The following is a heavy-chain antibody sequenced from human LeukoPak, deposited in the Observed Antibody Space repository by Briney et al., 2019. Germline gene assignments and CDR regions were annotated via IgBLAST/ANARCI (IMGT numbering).Heavy chain of an antibody. Sequence: PGGSLRLSCAASGFTFSSYGMHWVRQAPGKGLEWVAVISYDGSNKYYADSVKGRFTISRDNSKNTLYLQMNSLRAEDTAVYYCAKDRESRYFDYWGQGTLVTVSS. D-gene: IGHD3-10*01. CDR1: GFTFSSYG. CDR3: AKDRESRYFDY. V-gene: IGHV3-30*18. J-gene: IGHJ4*02. CDR2: ISYDGSNK.